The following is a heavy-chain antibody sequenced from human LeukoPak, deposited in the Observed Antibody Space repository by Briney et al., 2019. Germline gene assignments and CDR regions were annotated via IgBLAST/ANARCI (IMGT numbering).Heavy chain of an antibody. J-gene: IGHJ3*02. CDR2: VYYSGST. V-gene: IGHV4-59*01. CDR3: ARDRTNIYGDAFDI. CDR1: GDSISTYY. D-gene: IGHD5-18*01. Sequence: KTSETLSLTCTVSGDSISTYYWSWIRQPPGKGLEWIGYVYYSGSTNYNPSLKSRVTISVDTSKNQFTLKLRSVTAADTAVYYCARDRTNIYGDAFDIWGQGTMVTVSS.